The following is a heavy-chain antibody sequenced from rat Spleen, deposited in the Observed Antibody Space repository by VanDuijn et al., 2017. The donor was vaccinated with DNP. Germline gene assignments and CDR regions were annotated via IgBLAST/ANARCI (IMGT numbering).Heavy chain of an antibody. J-gene: IGHJ4*01. Sequence: EVQLVESGGGLVQPGRSLKLSCAASGFTFSDYNMAWVRQAPKKGLEWVATIIYDGSRTYYRHSVKGRFTISRDNAKSTLYLQMDSLRSEDTATYYCATQGLGPLHAMDAWGQGTSVTVSS. CDR1: GFTFSDYN. V-gene: IGHV5S10*01. CDR3: ATQGLGPLHAMDA. CDR2: IIYDGSRT. D-gene: IGHD5-1*01.